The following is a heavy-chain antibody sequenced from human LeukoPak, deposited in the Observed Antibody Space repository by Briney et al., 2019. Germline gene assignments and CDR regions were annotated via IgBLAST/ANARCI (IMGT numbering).Heavy chain of an antibody. CDR3: AKVSVDCGGDCYYFDY. CDR1: GFTFSSCA. CDR2: ISWNSGSI. J-gene: IGHJ4*02. Sequence: GGSLRLSCGASGFTFSSCAMHWVRQAPGKGLEWVSGISWNSGSIGYADSVKGRFTISRDNAKNSLYLQMNSLRAEDMALYYCAKVSVDCGGDCYYFDYWGQGTLVTVSS. D-gene: IGHD2-21*02. V-gene: IGHV3-9*03.